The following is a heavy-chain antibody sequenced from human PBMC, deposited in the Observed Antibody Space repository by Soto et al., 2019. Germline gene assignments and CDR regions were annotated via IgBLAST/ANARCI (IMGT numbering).Heavy chain of an antibody. D-gene: IGHD4-17*01. J-gene: IGHJ6*04. V-gene: IGHV3-48*01. Sequence: QAGGSLRLSCAASGFTFSSYSMNWVRQAPGKGLEWVSYISSSSSTIYYADSVKGRFTISRDNAKNSLYLQMNSLRAEDTAVYYCARDIGDASSGVWGKGTTVTVSS. CDR3: ARDIGDASSGV. CDR1: GFTFSSYS. CDR2: ISSSSSTI.